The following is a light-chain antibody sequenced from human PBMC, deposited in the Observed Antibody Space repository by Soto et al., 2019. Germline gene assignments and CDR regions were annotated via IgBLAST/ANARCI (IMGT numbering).Light chain of an antibody. CDR2: DNN. CDR1: SSNIGNNY. Sequence: QSVLTQPPSVSAAPGQTVTISCAGSSSNIGNNYVSWYQQLPATAPKLLIYDNNKQPSGIPDRFSGSKSGTSAALGITGLQTGDEADYYCGTWDSSLSAGVFGGGTQLTVL. CDR3: GTWDSSLSAGV. J-gene: IGLJ7*01. V-gene: IGLV1-51*01.